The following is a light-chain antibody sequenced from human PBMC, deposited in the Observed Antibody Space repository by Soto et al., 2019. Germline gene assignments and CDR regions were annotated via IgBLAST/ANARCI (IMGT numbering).Light chain of an antibody. V-gene: IGKV3-20*01. CDR3: QHYDGSPRT. J-gene: IGKJ2*01. CDR2: GVF. CDR1: QSVNNNF. Sequence: ETVLTQSPGAVSLSPGERATLSCRTSQSVNNNFLAWYQQKPGQAPRILIYGVFSRAAGIPDRFRGSGSGTDFTLTISGLEPEDSAVYYCQHYDGSPRTFGQGTKLEIK.